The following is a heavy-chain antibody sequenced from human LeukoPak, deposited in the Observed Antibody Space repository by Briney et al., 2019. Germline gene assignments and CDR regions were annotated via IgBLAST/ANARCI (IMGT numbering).Heavy chain of an antibody. CDR1: GGTFSNYA. V-gene: IGHV1-69*05. D-gene: IGHD1-20*01. CDR3: ARVLGLYNWNSPLAY. Sequence: GSSVKVSCKTSGGTFSNYAISWVRQAPGQGLEWMGGIIPIFGTAMYTQKFQGRVSITTDESTSTAYMELSSLRSEDTAVYYCARVLGLYNWNSPLAYWGQGTLVTVSS. CDR2: IIPIFGTA. J-gene: IGHJ4*02.